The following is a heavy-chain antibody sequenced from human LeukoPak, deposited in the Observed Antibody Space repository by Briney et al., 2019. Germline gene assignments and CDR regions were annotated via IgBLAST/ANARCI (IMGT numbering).Heavy chain of an antibody. D-gene: IGHD3-3*01. CDR3: ARGGPKNYDFWSGYPRGFDP. CDR2: IYYSGST. J-gene: IGHJ5*02. Sequence: PSETLSLTCTVSGGSISSYYWSWIRQPPGKGLEWIGYIYYSGSTNYNPSLKSRVTISVDTSKNQFSLKLSSVTAADTAVYYCARGGPKNYDFWSGYPRGFDPWGQGTLVTVSS. CDR1: GGSISSYY. V-gene: IGHV4-59*01.